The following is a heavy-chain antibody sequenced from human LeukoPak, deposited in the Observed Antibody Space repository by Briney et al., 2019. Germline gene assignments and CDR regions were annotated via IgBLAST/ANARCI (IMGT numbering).Heavy chain of an antibody. CDR3: ARVPLRGPYNWFDP. Sequence: SETLSLTCTVSGGSISSYYWSWIRQPPGKGLEWIGYIYYSGSTNYNPSLKSRVTISVDTSKNQFSLKLSSVTAADTAVYYCARVPLRGPYNWFDPWGQGTLVTVSS. D-gene: IGHD3-10*01. CDR1: GGSISSYY. V-gene: IGHV4-59*01. CDR2: IYYSGST. J-gene: IGHJ5*02.